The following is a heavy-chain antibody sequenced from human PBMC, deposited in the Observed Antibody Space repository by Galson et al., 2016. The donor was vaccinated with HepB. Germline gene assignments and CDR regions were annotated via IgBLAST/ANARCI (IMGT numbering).Heavy chain of an antibody. D-gene: IGHD5-12*01. Sequence: LRLSCAISGLDFDTYHMDWARQAPGKGLEWVSYIRSSGSPIYYADSVKGRFTISRDNARNTLYLQMSSLRVEDSAVYYCAVDSGRTGAWDFWGQGTLVTVS. V-gene: IGHV3-48*03. J-gene: IGHJ4*02. CDR2: IRSSGSPI. CDR1: GLDFDTYH. CDR3: AVDSGRTGAWDF.